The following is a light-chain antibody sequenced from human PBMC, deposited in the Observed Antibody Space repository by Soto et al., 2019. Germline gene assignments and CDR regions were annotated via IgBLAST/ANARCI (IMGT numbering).Light chain of an antibody. V-gene: IGKV1-39*01. CDR1: QSISNY. Sequence: DIQMTQSPSSLSASVGDRVTIACRASQSISNYLNWYQQKPGGAPRLLIYGASTLQSGVPSRFSGSGSGTEFTLTISSLQPEDFATYYCQQSYSTPITFGQGTRLEIK. CDR3: QQSYSTPIT. J-gene: IGKJ5*01. CDR2: GAS.